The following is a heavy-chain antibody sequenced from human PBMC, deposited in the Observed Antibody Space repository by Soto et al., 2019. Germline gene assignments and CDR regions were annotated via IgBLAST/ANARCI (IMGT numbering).Heavy chain of an antibody. D-gene: IGHD3-10*01. J-gene: IGHJ6*01. CDR3: AKDRTLIIVVVIPQYQLAFPGQRTMVLGSAGM. V-gene: IGHV3-23*01. CDR2: ISGSGGST. CDR1: GFTFSSNA. Sequence: GGYPRLSCAASGFTFSSNAMSWVRQAPGKGLEWVSAISGSGGSTYYADSVKGRFTISRDNSKNTLYLQMNSMRAEDTAVYYCAKDRTLIIVVVIPQYQLAFPGQRTMVLGSAGM.